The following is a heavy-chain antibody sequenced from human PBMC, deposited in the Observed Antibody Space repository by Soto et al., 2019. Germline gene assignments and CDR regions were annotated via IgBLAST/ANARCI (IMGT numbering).Heavy chain of an antibody. CDR2: IKSIAGGGTT. D-gene: IGHD2-21*01. CDR1: GFTLNSAW. J-gene: IGHJ4*02. V-gene: IGHV3-15*01. CDR3: AADLPSLGGGEFDY. Sequence: EVQLVESGGGLVERGGSLRLSCAASGFTLNSAWMSWVRQAPGKGLEWVGRIKSIAGGGTTEYGAPVEGRFTVSRDDSKNTLYLEMNSLRTEDTAIYYCAADLPSLGGGEFDYWGQGALITVSS.